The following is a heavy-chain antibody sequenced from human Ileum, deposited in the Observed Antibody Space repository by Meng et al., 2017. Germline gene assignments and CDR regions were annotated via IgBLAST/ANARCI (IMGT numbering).Heavy chain of an antibody. D-gene: IGHD4-23*01. CDR2: ISHSGSA. J-gene: IGHJ4*02. CDR1: SGSISSNTY. V-gene: IGHV4-4*02. CDR3: ARHGGYSQDF. Sequence: QESGPGRVRHSGTLSLTCAVSSGSISSNTYWSWVRQPPGKGLEWIGQISHSGSAYYNPSLKSRVTMSVDKSKSQFSLMLTSVTAADTAIYYCARHGGYSQDFWGQGTLVTVSS.